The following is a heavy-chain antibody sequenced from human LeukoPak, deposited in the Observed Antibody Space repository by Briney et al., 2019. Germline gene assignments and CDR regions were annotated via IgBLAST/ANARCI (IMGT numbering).Heavy chain of an antibody. CDR3: ARQTSAPNP. CDR1: GYSLGKNYY. V-gene: IGHV4-38-2*01. Sequence: SETLSLTCAVSGYSLGKNYYWGWIRQPPGKGLEWIGSIHYSGTANYNPSLKSRVTMFVDTSKNQFSLKLTSVTAADTAVYYCARQTSAPNPWGQGILVTVSS. J-gene: IGHJ5*02. CDR2: IHYSGTA.